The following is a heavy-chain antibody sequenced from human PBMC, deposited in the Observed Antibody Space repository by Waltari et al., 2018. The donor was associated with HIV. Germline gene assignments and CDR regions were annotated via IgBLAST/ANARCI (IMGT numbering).Heavy chain of an antibody. J-gene: IGHJ3*01. CDR2: GSGTGGST. D-gene: IGHD2-21*01. CDR3: AKDIDGAYPLDALDL. Sequence: EEKLLVSGGGLVQPGESLRLSCVGSGFISLNFAMSWVSQAPGTGVECVASGSGTGGSTYYVDSGKGRLSIVGARPENALYVQMKSRGVEDTAGYFWAKDIDGAYPLDALDLWGQGTMVTVTS. V-gene: IGHV3-23*01. CDR1: GFISLNFA.